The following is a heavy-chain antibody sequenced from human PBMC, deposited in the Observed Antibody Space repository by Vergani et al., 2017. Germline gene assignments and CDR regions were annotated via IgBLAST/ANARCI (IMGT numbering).Heavy chain of an antibody. D-gene: IGHD2-2*01. J-gene: IGHJ6*03. CDR1: GGSISSYY. CDR2: INHSGST. CDR3: ARSVVVPAATYYYYYYMDV. Sequence: QVQLQESGPGLVKPSETLSLTCTVAGGSISSYYWSWIRQPPGKGLEWIGEINHSGSTNYNPSLKSRVTISVDTSKNQFSLKLSSVTAADTAVYYCARSVVVPAATYYYYYYMDVWGKGTTVTVSS. V-gene: IGHV4-59*08.